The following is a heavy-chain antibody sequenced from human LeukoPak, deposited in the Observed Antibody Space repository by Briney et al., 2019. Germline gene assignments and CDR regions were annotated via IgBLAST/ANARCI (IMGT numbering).Heavy chain of an antibody. CDR3: ARDPRGPIGYDSSARDTFDY. Sequence: EGSLRLSCAASGFTFSNYAMHWVRQAPGKGLEWVAVIFYDGDTKYYADSVKGRFTVSRENSKNTLSLYMSSLGGDDTAVYCCARDPRGPIGYDSSARDTFDYWGQGTLVTVSS. D-gene: IGHD3-22*01. CDR1: GFTFSNYA. J-gene: IGHJ4*02. CDR2: IFYDGDTK. V-gene: IGHV3-30*14.